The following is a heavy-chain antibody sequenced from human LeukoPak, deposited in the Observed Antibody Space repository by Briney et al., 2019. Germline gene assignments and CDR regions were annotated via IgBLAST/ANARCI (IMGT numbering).Heavy chain of an antibody. CDR2: VSGSGGAT. Sequence: GGSLRLSCAASGFTFSNNAMIWVRQAPGKGLEWVSAVSGSGGATYYADSVKGRFTISRDNSKDTLYLQLNSLRAEDTAVYYCGRDPNGDYVGAFEFWGQGALVSVSS. CDR1: GFTFSNNA. V-gene: IGHV3-23*01. CDR3: GRDPNGDYVGAFEF. D-gene: IGHD4-17*01. J-gene: IGHJ3*01.